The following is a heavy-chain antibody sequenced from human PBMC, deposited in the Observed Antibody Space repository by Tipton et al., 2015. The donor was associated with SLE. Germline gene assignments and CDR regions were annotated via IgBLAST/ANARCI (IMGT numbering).Heavy chain of an antibody. V-gene: IGHV4-59*12. J-gene: IGHJ4*02. CDR3: ARRTRIAARSPFDY. CDR2: IYCSGRT. CDR1: GGSISSYY. Sequence: GLVKPSETLSLTCTVSGGSISSYYWSWIRQPPGKGLEWIGYIYCSGRTNYNPSLKSRVTISVDTSKNQFSLKLSSVTAADTAVYYCARRTRIAARSPFDYRGQGTLVTVSS. D-gene: IGHD6-6*01.